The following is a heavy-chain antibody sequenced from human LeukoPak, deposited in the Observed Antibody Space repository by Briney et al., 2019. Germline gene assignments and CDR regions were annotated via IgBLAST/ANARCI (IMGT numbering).Heavy chain of an antibody. J-gene: IGHJ5*02. CDR1: GYSISSGYF. CDR2: IYPSGTT. Sequence: PSETLSLTCAVSGYSISSGYFWGWIRQPPGKGLEWIGSIYPSGTTYYNPSLKSRVTISVDTSKNQFSLKLSSVTAADTAVYYCARVWIQSNWFDPWGQGTLVTVSS. V-gene: IGHV4-38-2*01. D-gene: IGHD5-18*01. CDR3: ARVWIQSNWFDP.